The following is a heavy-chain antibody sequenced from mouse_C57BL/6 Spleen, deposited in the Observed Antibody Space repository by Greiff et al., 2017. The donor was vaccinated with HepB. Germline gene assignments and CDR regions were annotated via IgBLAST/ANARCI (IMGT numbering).Heavy chain of an antibody. CDR2: ISSGSSTI. D-gene: IGHD4-1*01. V-gene: IGHV5-17*01. Sequence: EVKLVESGGGLVKPGGSLKLSCAASGFTFSDYGMHWVRQAPEKGLEWVAYISSGSSTIYYADTVKGRFTISRDNAKNTLFLQMTSLMSEDTAMYYCARGLGRGYFDVWGTGTTVTVSS. CDR3: ARGLGRGYFDV. J-gene: IGHJ1*03. CDR1: GFTFSDYG.